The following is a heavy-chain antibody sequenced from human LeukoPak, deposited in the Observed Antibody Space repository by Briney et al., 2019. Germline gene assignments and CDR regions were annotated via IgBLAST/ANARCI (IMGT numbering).Heavy chain of an antibody. D-gene: IGHD6-13*01. J-gene: IGHJ5*02. CDR3: ASFYSSSSTDWFDP. CDR1: GGSISSYY. CDR2: INHSGST. Sequence: SETLSLTCTVSGGSISSYYWSWIRQPPGKGLEWIGEINHSGSTNYNPSLKSRVTISVDTSKNQFSLKLSSVTAADTAVYYCASFYSSSSTDWFDPWGQGTLVTVSS. V-gene: IGHV4-34*01.